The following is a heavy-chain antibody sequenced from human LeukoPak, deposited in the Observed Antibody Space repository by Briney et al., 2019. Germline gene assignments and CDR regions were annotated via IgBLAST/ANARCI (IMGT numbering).Heavy chain of an antibody. Sequence: GASVKVSCKASGYTFTSSDINWVRQATGQGLEWMGWMNPNTDKTGYARNFQGRVTMTKNISISTAYMEVSSLTYEDTAIYYCARGRPGLASAGTYDFWGQGTLITVSS. CDR3: ARGRPGLASAGTYDF. J-gene: IGHJ4*02. CDR2: MNPNTDKT. D-gene: IGHD6-13*01. V-gene: IGHV1-8*01. CDR1: GYTFTSSD.